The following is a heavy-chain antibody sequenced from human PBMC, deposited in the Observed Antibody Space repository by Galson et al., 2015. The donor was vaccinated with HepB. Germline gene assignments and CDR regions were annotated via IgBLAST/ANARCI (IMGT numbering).Heavy chain of an antibody. V-gene: IGHV3-15*04. CDR2: IGRNLDGGTQ. CDR3: TTVDLSFGYGYEVD. D-gene: IGHD5-12*01. Sequence: SLRLSCAASGFTLTNAWMSWVRQAPGKGLEWVGRIGRNLDGGTQAYAAPVKGRFIISRDDSKNTLFLQMHRLNTEDTAMYFRTTVDLSFGYGYEVDWGQGTLVTVSS. CDR1: GFTLTNAW. J-gene: IGHJ4*02.